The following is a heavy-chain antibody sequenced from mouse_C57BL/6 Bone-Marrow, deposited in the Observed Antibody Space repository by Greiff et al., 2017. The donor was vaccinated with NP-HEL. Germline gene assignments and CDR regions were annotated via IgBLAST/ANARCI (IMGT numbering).Heavy chain of an antibody. Sequence: DVKLQESGGGLVQPGGSMKLSCAASGFTFSDAWMDWVRQSPEKGLEWVADIRNKANNHATYYAASVKGRFTISRDDSKSSVYLQMNSLRAEDTGIYYCMYYDYADYWGQGTTLTVSS. CDR1: GFTFSDAW. CDR2: IRNKANNHAT. V-gene: IGHV6-6*01. CDR3: MYYDYADY. J-gene: IGHJ2*01. D-gene: IGHD2-4*01.